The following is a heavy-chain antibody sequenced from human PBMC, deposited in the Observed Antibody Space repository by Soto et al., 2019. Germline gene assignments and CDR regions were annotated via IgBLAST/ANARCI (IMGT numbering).Heavy chain of an antibody. Sequence: TLSLTCTVSGGSISSGGYYWSWIRQLPGKGLEWIGYIYYSGSTYYNPSLKSRVTISVDTSKNQFSLKLSSVTAADTAVYYCARAQGPRHYDFWSGYSYYGMDVWGQGTTVTVSS. D-gene: IGHD3-3*01. CDR2: IYYSGST. CDR3: ARAQGPRHYDFWSGYSYYGMDV. CDR1: GGSISSGGYY. J-gene: IGHJ6*02. V-gene: IGHV4-31*03.